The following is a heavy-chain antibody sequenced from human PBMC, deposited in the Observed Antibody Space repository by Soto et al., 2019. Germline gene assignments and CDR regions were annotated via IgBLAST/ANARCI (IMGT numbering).Heavy chain of an antibody. Sequence: EVQLVESWGGLVQPGGTLRLACAVTGFAVNYMSWVRQAPGKGLEWLSVIYSGGSTYYADSVRGRFIISRDKSKNTLYLQMNRLRVEDTALYYCAIDGSDHWGQGTLVTVSS. CDR3: AIDGSDH. D-gene: IGHD2-2*03. CDR2: IYSGGST. V-gene: IGHV3-66*01. CDR1: GFAVNY. J-gene: IGHJ4*02.